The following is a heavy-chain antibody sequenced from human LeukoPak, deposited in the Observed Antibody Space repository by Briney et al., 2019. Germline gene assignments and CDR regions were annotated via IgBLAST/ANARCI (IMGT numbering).Heavy chain of an antibody. D-gene: IGHD6-19*01. J-gene: IGHJ4*02. CDR3: ARDVRSQGAVAGFDY. CDR1: GGSISSSNW. Sequence: SGTLSLTCAASGGSISSSNWWSWVRQPPGKGLEWIGEIYHSGSTNYNPSLKSRVTISVDKSKNQFSLKLSSVTAADTAVYYCARDVRSQGAVAGFDYWGQGTLVTVSS. V-gene: IGHV4-4*02. CDR2: IYHSGST.